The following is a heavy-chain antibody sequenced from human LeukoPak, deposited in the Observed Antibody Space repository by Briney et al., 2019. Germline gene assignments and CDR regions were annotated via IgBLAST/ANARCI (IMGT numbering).Heavy chain of an antibody. Sequence: SVKVSCKASGGTFSSYAISWVRQAPGQGLEWMGGIIPIFGTANYAQKFQGRVTITTDESTSTAYMELSSLRSDDTAVYYCARGSPSYAQWHFDLWGRGTLVTVSS. J-gene: IGHJ2*01. D-gene: IGHD2/OR15-2a*01. V-gene: IGHV1-69*05. CDR2: IIPIFGTA. CDR1: GGTFSSYA. CDR3: ARGSPSYAQWHFDL.